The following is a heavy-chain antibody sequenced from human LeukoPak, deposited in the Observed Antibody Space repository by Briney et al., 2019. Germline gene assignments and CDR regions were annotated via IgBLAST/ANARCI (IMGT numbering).Heavy chain of an antibody. J-gene: IGHJ4*02. Sequence: SETLSLTCSVSSGSLSTYSWSWVRQSPGKRLEWIGYIYYGGTTNYNPSLKSRATISADTAKNQFSLRLRSVTAADTAIYYCARVTTVASGMQHWGQGTLVTVSS. V-gene: IGHV4-59*01. CDR1: SGSLSTYS. D-gene: IGHD5-12*01. CDR2: IYYGGTT. CDR3: ARVTTVASGMQH.